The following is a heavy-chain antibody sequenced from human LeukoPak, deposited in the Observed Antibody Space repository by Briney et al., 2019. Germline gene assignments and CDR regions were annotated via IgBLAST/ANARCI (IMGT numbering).Heavy chain of an antibody. CDR1: GFTFSSYG. V-gene: IGHV3-33*01. CDR2: IWYDGSNK. CDR3: ARVAVAGEYFDY. Sequence: SGGSLRLSCAASGFTFSSYGMHRVRQAPGKGLEWVAVIWYDGSNKYYADSVKGRFTISRDNSKNTLYLQMNSLRAEDTAVYYCARVAVAGEYFDYWGQGTLVTVSS. D-gene: IGHD6-19*01. J-gene: IGHJ4*02.